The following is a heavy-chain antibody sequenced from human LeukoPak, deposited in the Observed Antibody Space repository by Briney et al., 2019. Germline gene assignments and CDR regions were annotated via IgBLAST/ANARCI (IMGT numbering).Heavy chain of an antibody. Sequence: ASVKVSCKASGGTFNSYAISWVRQAPGQGLEWMGWINPNSGGTKYAQKFQGRVTMTRDTTISTAYLELSRLRSDDTAVYYCATTRDPVVVVAAWDYWGQGTLVTVSS. V-gene: IGHV1-2*02. D-gene: IGHD2-15*01. CDR2: INPNSGGT. J-gene: IGHJ4*02. CDR1: GGTFNSYA. CDR3: ATTRDPVVVVAAWDY.